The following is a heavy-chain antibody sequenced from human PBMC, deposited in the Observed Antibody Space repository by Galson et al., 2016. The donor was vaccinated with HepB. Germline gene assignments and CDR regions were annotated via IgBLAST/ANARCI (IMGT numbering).Heavy chain of an antibody. Sequence: SETLSLTCAVSGGSMNNNNWWGWVRQPPGKGLEWIGESHHSGRTNYNPSLKSRVVVSVDKPQKQCSLRLASVTAADTAVYYCATFASWYEGYFGPWGQGILVTVSS. J-gene: IGHJ5*02. V-gene: IGHV4-4*02. CDR1: GGSMNNNNW. CDR3: ATFASWYEGYFGP. D-gene: IGHD6-13*01. CDR2: SHHSGRT.